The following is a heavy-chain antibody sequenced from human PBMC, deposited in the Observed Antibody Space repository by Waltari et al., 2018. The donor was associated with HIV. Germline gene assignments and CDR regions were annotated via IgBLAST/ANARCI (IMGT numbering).Heavy chain of an antibody. V-gene: IGHV4-4*02. D-gene: IGHD4-17*01. CDR2: IHHSCNP. J-gene: IGHJ5*02. CDR1: GGSLKSSKR. Sequence: QVQLPESGPGLVRPSGTLSLTCAVTGGSLKSSKRWRWLRQHPVKGLEWIGDIHHSCNPNYKSSIKSLAALSDDTSKNHFALRLPPGTTADTATYFCARVRDYGDYGHYGSWGRGTLLGVAS. CDR3: ARVRDYGDYGHYGS.